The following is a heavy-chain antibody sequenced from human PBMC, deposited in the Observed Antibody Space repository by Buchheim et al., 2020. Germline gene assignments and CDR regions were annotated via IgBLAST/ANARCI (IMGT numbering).Heavy chain of an antibody. V-gene: IGHV3-23*01. Sequence: EVQLLESGGGLVQPGGSLRLSCAASGFTFSSYAMSWVRQAPGKGLEWVSAISGSGGSTYYADSVKGRFTISRDNSKNNLYLQMNSLRAEDTAVYYCATLENWNYVYYYYGMDVWGQGTT. D-gene: IGHD1-7*01. CDR2: ISGSGGST. CDR1: GFTFSSYA. CDR3: ATLENWNYVYYYYGMDV. J-gene: IGHJ6*02.